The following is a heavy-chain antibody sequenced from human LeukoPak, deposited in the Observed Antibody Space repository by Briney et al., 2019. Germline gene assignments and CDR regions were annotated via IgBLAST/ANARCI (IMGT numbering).Heavy chain of an antibody. J-gene: IGHJ5*02. CDR2: INHSGST. Sequence: SETLSLTCAVYGGSFSGYYWSWIRQPPGKGLEWIGEINHSGSTNYNPSLKSRVTISVDTSKNHFSLKLSSVTAADTAVYYCARGPGRQLGITMVRGVIYTSFDPWGQGTLVTVSS. V-gene: IGHV4-34*01. D-gene: IGHD3-10*01. CDR3: ARGPGRQLGITMVRGVIYTSFDP. CDR1: GGSFSGYY.